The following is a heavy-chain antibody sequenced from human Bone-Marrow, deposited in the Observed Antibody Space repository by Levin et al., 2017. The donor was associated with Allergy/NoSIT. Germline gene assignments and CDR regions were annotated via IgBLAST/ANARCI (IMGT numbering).Heavy chain of an antibody. Sequence: PGESLKISCKASGYTFTSYNIHWVRQAPGQGLEWMGIIIPSGGATSYAQRFQGRVTMTRDTSASTVYMELSSLRSEDTAVYYCASLVGAICYWGQGALVTVSS. V-gene: IGHV1-46*01. D-gene: IGHD1-26*01. CDR3: ASLVGAICY. CDR1: GYTFTSYN. CDR2: IIPSGGAT. J-gene: IGHJ4*02.